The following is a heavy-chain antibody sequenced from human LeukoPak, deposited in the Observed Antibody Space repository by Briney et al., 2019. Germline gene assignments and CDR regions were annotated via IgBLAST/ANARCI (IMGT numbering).Heavy chain of an antibody. CDR3: ARRGSSTSTDY. V-gene: IGHV4-59*08. Sequence: SETLSLTCTVSGGSISSYYWSWIRQPPGKGLEGIGFIYYSGSTNYNPSLKSRVTISVDTSKNQFSLKLSSVTAADTAVYYCARRGSSTSTDYWGQGALVIVSS. D-gene: IGHD2-2*01. CDR1: GGSISSYY. J-gene: IGHJ4*02. CDR2: IYYSGST.